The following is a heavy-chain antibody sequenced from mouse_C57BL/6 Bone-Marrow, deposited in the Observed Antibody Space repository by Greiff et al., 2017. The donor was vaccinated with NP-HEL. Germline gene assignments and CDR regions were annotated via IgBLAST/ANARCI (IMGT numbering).Heavy chain of an antibody. CDR3: ARHGDYYGSSWYFDV. J-gene: IGHJ1*03. CDR2: ISNGGGST. D-gene: IGHD1-1*01. V-gene: IGHV5-12*01. Sequence: DVMLVESGGGLVQPGGSLILSCAASGFTFSDYYMYWVRQTPEKRLEWVAYISNGGGSTYYPDTVKGRFTISRDNAKNTLYLQMSRLKSEDTAMYYCARHGDYYGSSWYFDVWGTGTTVTVSS. CDR1: GFTFSDYY.